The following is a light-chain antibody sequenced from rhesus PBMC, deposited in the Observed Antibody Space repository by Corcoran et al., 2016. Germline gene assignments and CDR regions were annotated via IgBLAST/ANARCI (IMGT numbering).Light chain of an antibody. V-gene: IGKV1-21*01. CDR1: QDIASW. J-gene: IGKJ3*01. CDR3: LQYNNTPVT. Sequence: DIQMTQSPSSLSASVGDTVIITCQASQDIASWLDWYQQRPGKAPKLLIYKASSLQSGVPSRFSGSASGTDFILISRDLQPEYFATYYCLQYNNTPVTFGPGTKLDVK. CDR2: KAS.